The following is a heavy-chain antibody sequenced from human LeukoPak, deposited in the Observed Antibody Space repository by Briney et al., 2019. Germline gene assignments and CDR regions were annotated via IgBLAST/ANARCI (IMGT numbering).Heavy chain of an antibody. CDR1: DGSINTGDYY. Sequence: PSETLSLTCSVSDGSINTGDYYWTWIRQPPGQGLEWIGYIHSTGTTYYNPSLKSRISISVDTSNNQFSLKLSSVTAAGTAVYYCGRDREGLAVVELWGQGTPVTVSS. CDR2: IHSTGTT. D-gene: IGHD6-19*01. CDR3: GRDREGLAVVEL. J-gene: IGHJ4*02. V-gene: IGHV4-30-4*08.